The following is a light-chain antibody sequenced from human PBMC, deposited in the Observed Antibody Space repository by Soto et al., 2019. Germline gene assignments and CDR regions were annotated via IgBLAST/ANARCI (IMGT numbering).Light chain of an antibody. Sequence: AIQLTQSPSSLSASVGDRVTITCRASQGISSTLAWYQQKPGKAPKLLIYDASSLGSGVPSRFSGSGSGTDFTLTISSLQPEDFATCYCQQFNSYPITFGQGTRLEIK. CDR2: DAS. CDR3: QQFNSYPIT. V-gene: IGKV1-13*02. CDR1: QGISST. J-gene: IGKJ5*01.